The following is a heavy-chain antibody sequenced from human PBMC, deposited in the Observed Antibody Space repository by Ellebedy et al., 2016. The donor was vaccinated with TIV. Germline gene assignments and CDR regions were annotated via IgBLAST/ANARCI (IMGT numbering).Heavy chain of an antibody. V-gene: IGHV3-53*01. CDR2: IYSGGST. Sequence: GESLKISXPASGFTVSNNYMSWVRQAPGKGLEWVSLIYSGGSTDYADSVKGRFTISRDNSKNTLYLQMNSLRAEDTAVYYCATRSVQWPHWGQGTLVTVSS. CDR3: ATRSVQWPH. D-gene: IGHD6-19*01. J-gene: IGHJ1*01. CDR1: GFTVSNNY.